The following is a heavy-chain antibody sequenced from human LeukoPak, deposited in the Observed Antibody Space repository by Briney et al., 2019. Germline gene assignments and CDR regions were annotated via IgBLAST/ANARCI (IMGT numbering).Heavy chain of an antibody. CDR3: ARVGGTLVSDY. Sequence: PGGSLRLSXAASGFTFCSYAMHWVRQAPGKGLEYLSAISSNGGSTYYANSVKGRFTISRDNSKNTLYLQMGSLRAEDMAVYYCARVGGTLVSDYWGQGTLVTVSS. J-gene: IGHJ4*02. CDR2: ISSNGGST. D-gene: IGHD3-16*01. V-gene: IGHV3-64*01. CDR1: GFTFCSYA.